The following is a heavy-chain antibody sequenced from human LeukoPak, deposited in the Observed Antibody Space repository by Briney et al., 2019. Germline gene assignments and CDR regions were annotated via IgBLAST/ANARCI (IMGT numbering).Heavy chain of an antibody. D-gene: IGHD3-10*01. CDR2: IYYGGST. CDR1: GGSISSYY. V-gene: IGHV4-59*08. J-gene: IGHJ4*02. CDR3: AAGEYGSGSYYSDY. Sequence: PPETLSLTCTVSGGSISSYYWSWIRQPPGKGLEWIGYIYYGGSTNYNPSLNIRVTIPVDTSKNQFSLRLNSVTAADTAVYYCAAGEYGSGSYYSDYWGQGTLVTVSS.